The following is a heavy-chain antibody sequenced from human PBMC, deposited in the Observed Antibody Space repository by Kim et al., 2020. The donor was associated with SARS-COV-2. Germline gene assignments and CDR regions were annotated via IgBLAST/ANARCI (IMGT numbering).Heavy chain of an antibody. CDR2: INHRGST. J-gene: IGHJ5*02. V-gene: IGHV4-34*01. CDR3: ARRSRRWLPPSLDWFDP. Sequence: SETLSLTCAVNGGSLSRYYWSWIRQPPGKGLEWIGEINHRGSTNYNPSLKSRVTISVDTSHNQFSLKLSAMTAADTAVCYGARRSRRWLPPSLDWFDPWGQGILVTVSS. CDR1: GGSLSRYY. D-gene: IGHD5-12*01.